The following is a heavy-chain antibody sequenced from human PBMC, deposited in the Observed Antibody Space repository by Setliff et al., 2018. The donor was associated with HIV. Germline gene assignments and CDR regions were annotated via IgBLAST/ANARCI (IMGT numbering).Heavy chain of an antibody. V-gene: IGHV1-46*01. CDR1: GYTFTGYY. Sequence: ASVKVSCKASGYTFTGYYMHWVRQAPGQGLEWMGILNPSGDSTTYAQQFQGRVTMTRDTSTSTVYMELSSLRSEDTAVYYCARGGYHGFGSYGDYWGQGTQVTVSS. D-gene: IGHD3-10*01. J-gene: IGHJ4*02. CDR3: ARGGYHGFGSYGDY. CDR2: LNPSGDST.